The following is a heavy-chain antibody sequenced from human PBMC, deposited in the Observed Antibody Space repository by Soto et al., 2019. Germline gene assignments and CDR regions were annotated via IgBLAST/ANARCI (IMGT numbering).Heavy chain of an antibody. CDR2: IYYSGST. V-gene: IGHV4-31*03. Sequence: LSLTCTVSGGSISSGGYYWSWIRQHPGKGLEWIGYIYYSGSTYYNPSLKSRVTISVDTSKNQFSLKLSSVTAADTAVYYCARESRQARYYYYYGMDVWGQGTTVTVSS. CDR3: ARESRQARYYYYYGMDV. CDR1: GGSISSGGYY. J-gene: IGHJ6*02.